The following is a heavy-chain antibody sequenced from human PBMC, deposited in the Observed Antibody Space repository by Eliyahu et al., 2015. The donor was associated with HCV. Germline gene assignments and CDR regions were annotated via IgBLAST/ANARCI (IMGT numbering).Heavy chain of an antibody. CDR1: GFXFSEAW. V-gene: IGHV3-15*01. J-gene: IGHJ6*02. CDR2: IKSKNDGGAAA. D-gene: IGHD3-10*01. Sequence: EMQLVESGGGLVKPGGSLXLSCAASGFXFSEAWMTWVRQVPGKGLEWVGLIKSKNDGGAAAAYAAPVRGRFTISRDDSTFALFLEMSSLKTEDTGVYYYTPIHGSGPEYHYGMDVWGHGTTVAVAS. CDR3: TPIHGSGPEYHYGMDV.